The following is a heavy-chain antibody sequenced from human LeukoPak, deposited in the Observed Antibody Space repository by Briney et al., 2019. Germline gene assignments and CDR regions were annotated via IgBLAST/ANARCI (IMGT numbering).Heavy chain of an antibody. CDR3: ARDTYSSDAFDI. D-gene: IGHD6-13*01. CDR1: EYTFTRYY. CDR2: INPNSGGT. J-gene: IGHJ3*02. V-gene: IGHV1-2*02. Sequence: GASVTVSCKASEYTFTRYYMHWVRQAPGQRLEWMGGINPNSGGTKNAQRFQGRVTMTRDTSISTAYMELSRLRSDDTAVYYCARDTYSSDAFDIWGQGTMVTVSS.